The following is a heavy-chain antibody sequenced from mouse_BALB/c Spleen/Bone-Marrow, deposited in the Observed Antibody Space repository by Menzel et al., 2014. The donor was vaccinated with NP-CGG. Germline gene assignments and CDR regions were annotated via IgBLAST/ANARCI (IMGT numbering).Heavy chain of an antibody. D-gene: IGHD1-1*01. CDR3: AREGRGSYGSSGYAMDY. J-gene: IGHJ4*01. Sequence: VQLQQSGPGLVAPSQSLSITCTVSEFSLSSYGLHWVRQPPGKGLEWLGAICAGGSINYNSALMSRLSISKDNSKSQVFLKMKRLQNDDTAMYYCAREGRGSYGSSGYAMDYWGQGTSVTVSS. CDR1: EFSLSSYG. V-gene: IGHV2-9*02. CDR2: ICAGGSI.